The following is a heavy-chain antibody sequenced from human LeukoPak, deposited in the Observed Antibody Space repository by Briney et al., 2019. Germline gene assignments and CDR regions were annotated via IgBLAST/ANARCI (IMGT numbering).Heavy chain of an antibody. D-gene: IGHD6-19*01. CDR1: GFTFSDYY. CDR3: ARGTGWYVDY. J-gene: IGHJ4*02. Sequence: GGSLRLSCAGSGFTFSDYYIIWIRQAPGKGLQWLAIISFDGNNKDFADSVKGRFIISRDNSKNTLYLQMNSLRAEDTAVYYCARGTGWYVDYWGQGTLVTVSS. V-gene: IGHV3-30*03. CDR2: ISFDGNNK.